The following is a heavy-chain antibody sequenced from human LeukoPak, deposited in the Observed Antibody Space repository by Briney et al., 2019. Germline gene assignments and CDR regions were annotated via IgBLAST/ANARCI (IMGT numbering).Heavy chain of an antibody. V-gene: IGHV3-48*03. CDR1: GFTFSSYE. CDR2: IGSSGGSR. Sequence: GGSLRLSCAASGFTFSSYEMDWVRRAPGKGLEWVSYIGSSGGSRYYADSVKGRFTSSRDNAKNTFFLQMNTLRAADTAVYYCAKGSGSGWYGWFAPWGQGTLVTVSS. CDR3: AKGSGSGWYGWFAP. D-gene: IGHD6-19*01. J-gene: IGHJ5*02.